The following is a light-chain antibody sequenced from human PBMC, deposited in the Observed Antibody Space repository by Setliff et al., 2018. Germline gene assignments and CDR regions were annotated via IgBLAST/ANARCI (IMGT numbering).Light chain of an antibody. J-gene: IGLJ1*01. CDR1: FGAYGSAY. Sequence: QSALTQPASVSGSPEQSITISCTGEFGAYGSAYVSWYQQHPDKAPKLIIYDVNNRPSGISHRFSGSNSANTASLTVSGLQAEDEADYYCSAYAGSNNWGVFGTGTQLTVL. CDR2: DVN. CDR3: SAYAGSNNWGV. V-gene: IGLV2-14*03.